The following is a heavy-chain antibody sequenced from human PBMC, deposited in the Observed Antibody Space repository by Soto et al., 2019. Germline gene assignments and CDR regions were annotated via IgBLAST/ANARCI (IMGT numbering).Heavy chain of an antibody. CDR3: AMSYGPFDY. D-gene: IGHD5-18*01. CDR1: GGSFSGYY. CDR2: INHSGST. J-gene: IGHJ4*02. Sequence: PSETLSLTCAVYGGSFSGYYWSWIRQPPGKGLEWIGEINHSGSTNYNPSLKSRVTISVDTSKNQFSLKLSSVTAADTAVYYCAMSYGPFDYWGQGTLVTVSS. V-gene: IGHV4-34*01.